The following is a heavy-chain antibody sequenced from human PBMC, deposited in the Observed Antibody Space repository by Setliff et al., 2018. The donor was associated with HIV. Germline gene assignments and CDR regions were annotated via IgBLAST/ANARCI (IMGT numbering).Heavy chain of an antibody. Sequence: SETLSLTCPVSGYSISSGYYWGWIRQPPGRGLEWIGAIHHSGNTYYNPSLKSRVTISVDTYKNLFSLKVKSVTAADTAVYYCARHDITLVRGLVWGQGTTVTVSS. J-gene: IGHJ6*02. CDR3: ARHDITLVRGLV. V-gene: IGHV4-38-2*01. CDR1: GYSISSGYY. D-gene: IGHD3-10*01. CDR2: IHHSGNT.